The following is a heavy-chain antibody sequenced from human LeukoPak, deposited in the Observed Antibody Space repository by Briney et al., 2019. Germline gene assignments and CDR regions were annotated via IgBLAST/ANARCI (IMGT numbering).Heavy chain of an antibody. D-gene: IGHD6-13*01. CDR2: IIPILGIA. J-gene: IGHJ4*02. Sequence: ASVKVSCKASGGTFSSYAISWVRQAPGQGLEWMGRIIPILGIANYAQKFQGRVTITADKSTSTAYMELSSLRSEDTAVYYCARDQRTAAVKEEFDYWGQGTLVTVSS. CDR1: GGTFSSYA. CDR3: ARDQRTAAVKEEFDY. V-gene: IGHV1-69*04.